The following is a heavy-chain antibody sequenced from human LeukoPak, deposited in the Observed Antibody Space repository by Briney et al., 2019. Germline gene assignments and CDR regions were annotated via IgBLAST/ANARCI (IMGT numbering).Heavy chain of an antibody. V-gene: IGHV1-8*01. CDR1: GYTFTSYD. CDR3: ARGRNYYDSSGYYEYYFDY. Sequence: ASVKVSCKASGYTFTSYDINWVRQATGQGLEWMGWMNPNSGNTGYAQKFQGRVTMTRNTSISTAYMELSSLRSEDTAVYYCARGRNYYDSSGYYEYYFDYWGQGTLVTVSS. CDR2: MNPNSGNT. D-gene: IGHD3-22*01. J-gene: IGHJ4*02.